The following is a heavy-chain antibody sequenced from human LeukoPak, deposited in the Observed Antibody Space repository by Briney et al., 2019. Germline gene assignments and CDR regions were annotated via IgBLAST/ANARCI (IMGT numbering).Heavy chain of an antibody. CDR3: ARQREWLFAFDI. Sequence: SETLSLTCAVYGGSFSGYYWSWIRQPPGKGLEWIGEINHSGSTNYNPSLKSRVTISVDTSKNQFSLKLSSVTAADTAVYYCARQREWLFAFDIWGQGTMVTVSS. V-gene: IGHV4-34*01. J-gene: IGHJ3*02. CDR2: INHSGST. D-gene: IGHD3-3*01. CDR1: GGSFSGYY.